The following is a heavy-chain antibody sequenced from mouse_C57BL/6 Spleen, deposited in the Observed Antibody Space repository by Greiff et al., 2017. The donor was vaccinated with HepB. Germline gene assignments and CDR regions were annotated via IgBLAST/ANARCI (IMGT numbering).Heavy chain of an antibody. CDR1: GFNIKDDY. J-gene: IGHJ2*01. D-gene: IGHD1-1*01. CDR2: IDPENGDT. CDR3: ATSSLTTVVATDY. V-gene: IGHV14-4*01. Sequence: EVQLQQSGAELVRPGASVKLSCTASGFNIKDDYMHWVKQRPEQGLEWIGWIDPENGDTEYASKFQGKATITADTSSNTAYLQLSSLTSEDTAVYYCATSSLTTVVATDYWGQGTTLTVSS.